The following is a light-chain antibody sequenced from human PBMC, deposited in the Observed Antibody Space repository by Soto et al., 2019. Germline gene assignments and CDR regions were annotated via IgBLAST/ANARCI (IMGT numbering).Light chain of an antibody. V-gene: IGKV1-33*01. CDR3: QQYEDIPPT. J-gene: IGKJ5*01. CDR1: QDITNY. CDR2: DAS. Sequence: DIQMTQSPSSLTASVGDSVTITCQSSQDITNYLNWYQHKPGKAPKLLIYDASNLEPGVPSRFSGRGSGRDFTFTISSLQPEDTATYYGQQYEDIPPTFGQGTRLDIK.